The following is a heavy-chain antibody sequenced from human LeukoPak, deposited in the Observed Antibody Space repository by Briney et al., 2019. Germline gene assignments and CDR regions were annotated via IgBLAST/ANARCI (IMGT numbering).Heavy chain of an antibody. CDR1: VGSISSYY. CDR2: IYTSGST. V-gene: IGHV4-4*07. Sequence: PSETLSLTCTVSVGSISSYYWSWIRQPAGRGPEWIWRIYTSGSTNYNPSLKSRVTMSVDTSKNQFSLKRNSVTAADTAVHSFSCSPDYYDSSGYYPNDAFDIWGQGTMVSVSS. J-gene: IGHJ3*02. CDR3: SCSPDYYDSSGYYPNDAFDI. D-gene: IGHD3-22*01.